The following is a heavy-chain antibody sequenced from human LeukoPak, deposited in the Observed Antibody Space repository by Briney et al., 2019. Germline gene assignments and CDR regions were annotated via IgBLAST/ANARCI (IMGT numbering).Heavy chain of an antibody. Sequence: SQTLSLTCTVSGGSISSGSYYWSWIRQPAGKGLEWIGRIYTSGSTNYNPSLKSRVTISVDTSKNQFSLKLSSVTAADTAVYYCARANDILTGPYYYYYGMGVWGQGTTVTVSS. V-gene: IGHV4-61*02. J-gene: IGHJ6*02. CDR3: ARANDILTGPYYYYYGMGV. CDR2: IYTSGST. CDR1: GGSISSGSYY. D-gene: IGHD3-9*01.